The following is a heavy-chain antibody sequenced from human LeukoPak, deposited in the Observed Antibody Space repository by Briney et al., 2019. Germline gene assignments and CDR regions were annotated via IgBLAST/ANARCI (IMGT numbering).Heavy chain of an antibody. CDR3: ARDTTEYDSSGYYSIDFDY. CDR1: GYTFTSYG. Sequence: ASVKVSCKASGYTFTSYGISWVRQAPGQGLEWMGWINTNTGNPTYAQGFTGRFVFSLDTSVSTAYLQISSLKAEDTAVYYCARDTTEYDSSGYYSIDFDYWGQGTLVTVSS. V-gene: IGHV7-4-1*02. D-gene: IGHD3-22*01. CDR2: INTNTGNP. J-gene: IGHJ4*02.